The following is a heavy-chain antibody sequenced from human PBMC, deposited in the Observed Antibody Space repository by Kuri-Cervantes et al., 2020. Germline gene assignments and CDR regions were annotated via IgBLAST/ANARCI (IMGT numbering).Heavy chain of an antibody. D-gene: IGHD6-13*01. V-gene: IGHV4-31*03. CDR1: GGSISSGGYY. CDR3: ARAAAGSFDY. Sequence: SETLSLTCTVSGGSISSGGYYWSWIRQHPGKGLEWIGYIYYSGSTYCNPSLKSRVTISVDTSKNQFSLKLSSVTAADTAVYYCARAAAGSFDYWGQGTLVTVSS. J-gene: IGHJ4*02. CDR2: IYYSGST.